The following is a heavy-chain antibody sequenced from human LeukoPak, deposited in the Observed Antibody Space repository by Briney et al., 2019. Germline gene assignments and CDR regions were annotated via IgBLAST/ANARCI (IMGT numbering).Heavy chain of an antibody. V-gene: IGHV3-7*01. Sequence: GGSLRLSCAASGFTFSSYWMSWVRQAPGKGLEWVANIKQDGSEKYCVDSVKGRFTISRDNAKNSLYLQMNSLRAEDTAVYYCARHVVTRLFDYWGQGTLVTVSS. D-gene: IGHD3-16*02. CDR1: GFTFSSYW. J-gene: IGHJ4*02. CDR2: IKQDGSEK. CDR3: ARHVVTRLFDY.